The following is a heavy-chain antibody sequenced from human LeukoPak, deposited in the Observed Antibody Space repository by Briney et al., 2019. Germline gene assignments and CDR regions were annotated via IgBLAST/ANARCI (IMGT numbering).Heavy chain of an antibody. CDR2: MNPNSGNT. V-gene: IGHV1-8*01. J-gene: IGHJ6*03. CDR3: ARVDYDFWSGYSGYYYYYMDV. Sequence: GASVKVSCKASGYTFTSYDINWVRQATGQGLEWVGWMNPNSGNTGYAQKFQGRVTMTRNTSISTAYMELSSLRSEDTAVYYCARVDYDFWSGYSGYYYYYMDVWGKGTTVTVSS. D-gene: IGHD3-3*01. CDR1: GYTFTSYD.